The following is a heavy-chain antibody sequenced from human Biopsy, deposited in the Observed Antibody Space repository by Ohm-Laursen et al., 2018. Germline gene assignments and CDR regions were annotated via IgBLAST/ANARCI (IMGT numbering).Heavy chain of an antibody. CDR2: IYYTGST. V-gene: IGHV4-59*01. D-gene: IGHD3-16*01. CDR3: ARDSRGGHLNTTLITGKNLDS. Sequence: SQTLFLTWTVSRDSISNYYWTWIRQSPGKGLEWIGYIYYTGSTNYNPSVKSRVTISVDTSKNQFSLKLNSVTAADTAVYFCARDSRGGHLNTTLITGKNLDSWGQGILVTVSS. CDR1: RDSISNYY. J-gene: IGHJ4*02.